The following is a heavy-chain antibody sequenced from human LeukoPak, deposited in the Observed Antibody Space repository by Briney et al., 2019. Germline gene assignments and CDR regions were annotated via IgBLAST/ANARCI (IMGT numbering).Heavy chain of an antibody. CDR3: ARDYGLYILTGYTQFDY. V-gene: IGHV3-7*01. Sequence: PGGALRLSCAASGFTFSSYWMSWVRQAPGKGLEWVANIKQDGSEKYYVDSVKGRFTNSRDIAKNSLYLQMNSLRAEDTAVYYCARDYGLYILTGYTQFDYWGQGTLVTVSS. CDR1: GFTFSSYW. J-gene: IGHJ4*02. D-gene: IGHD3-9*01. CDR2: IKQDGSEK.